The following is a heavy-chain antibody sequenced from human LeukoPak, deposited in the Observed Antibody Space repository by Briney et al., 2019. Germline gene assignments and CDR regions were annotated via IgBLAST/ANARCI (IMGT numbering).Heavy chain of an antibody. Sequence: GGSLRLSCAASGFTVSSNYMSWVRQAPGKGLEWVSVIYSGGSTYYADSVKGRFTISRDSSKNTLYLQMNSLRAEDTAVYYCAKDIVGATPHYFDYWGQGTLVTVSS. CDR2: IYSGGST. V-gene: IGHV3-53*01. J-gene: IGHJ4*02. CDR3: AKDIVGATPHYFDY. D-gene: IGHD1-26*01. CDR1: GFTVSSNY.